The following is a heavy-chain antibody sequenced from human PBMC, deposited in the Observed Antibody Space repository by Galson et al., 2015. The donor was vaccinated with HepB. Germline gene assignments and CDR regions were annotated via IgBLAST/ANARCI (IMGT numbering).Heavy chain of an antibody. J-gene: IGHJ6*02. CDR1: GFTFSSYA. Sequence: SLRLSCAASGFTFSSYAMHWVRQAPGKGLEWVSVIYSGGSSYYADSVKGRFTSSRDNSKNTLYLQMNSLRAEDTAVYYCATRSGFVVVSATGTYGMDVWGQGTTVTVSS. CDR3: ATRSGFVVVSATGTYGMDV. CDR2: IYSGGSS. D-gene: IGHD2-2*01. V-gene: IGHV3-53*01.